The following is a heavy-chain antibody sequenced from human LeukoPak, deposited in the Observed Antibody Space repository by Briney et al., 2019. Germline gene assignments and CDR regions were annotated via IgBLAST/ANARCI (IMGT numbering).Heavy chain of an antibody. CDR2: IYYSGST. CDR3: ARPMAVTYYDFSEPV. CDR1: GCSMSSNSYY. J-gene: IGHJ6*04. V-gene: IGHV4-39*01. D-gene: IGHD3-3*01. Sequence: SETPSLTXTVSGCSMSSNSYYWGGIRHPPGKGLEWIGNIYYSGSTYYNPSLKSRVTISVSTSKDQSSLTLSSVTAADTAVYYCARPMAVTYYDFSEPVWGTGTTVTVSS.